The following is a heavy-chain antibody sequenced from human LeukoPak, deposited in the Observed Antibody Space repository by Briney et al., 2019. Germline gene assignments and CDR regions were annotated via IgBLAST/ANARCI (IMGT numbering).Heavy chain of an antibody. CDR3: ARVRWSSSWYSALGY. CDR2: INPNSGGT. V-gene: IGHV1-2*02. Sequence: GASVKVSCKASGYTFTGYYMHWVRQAPGQGLEWMGWINPNSGGTNYAQKFQGRVTMTRDTSISTAYMELSRLRSDDTAVYYCARVRWSSSWYSALGYWGQGNLGTVSS. D-gene: IGHD6-13*01. J-gene: IGHJ4*02. CDR1: GYTFTGYY.